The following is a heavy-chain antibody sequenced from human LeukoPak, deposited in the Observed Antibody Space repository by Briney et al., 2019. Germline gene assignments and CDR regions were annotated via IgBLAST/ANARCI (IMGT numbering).Heavy chain of an antibody. Sequence: PGGSLRLSCAASGFTFDDYAMHWVRQAPGKGLEWVSGISWNSGSIGYADSVKGRFTISRDNAKNSLYLQMNSLRAEDTALCYCAKDMDRAAAAPGDYWGQGTLVTVSS. D-gene: IGHD6-25*01. CDR2: ISWNSGSI. CDR3: AKDMDRAAAAPGDY. V-gene: IGHV3-9*01. J-gene: IGHJ4*02. CDR1: GFTFDDYA.